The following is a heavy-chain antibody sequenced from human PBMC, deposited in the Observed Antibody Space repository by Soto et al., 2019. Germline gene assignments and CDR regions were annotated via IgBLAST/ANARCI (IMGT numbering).Heavy chain of an antibody. D-gene: IGHD3-22*01. CDR2: ISYDGSNK. CDR1: GFTFSSYG. V-gene: IGHV3-30*03. Sequence: GGSLRLSCAASGFTFSSYGMHWVRQAPGKGLEWVAVISYDGSNKYYADSVKGRFTISRDNSKNTLYLQMNSLRAEDTAVYYCVXKGDYYDSSGYPDAFDIWGQGTMVTVSS. J-gene: IGHJ3*02. CDR3: VXKGDYYDSSGYPDAFDI.